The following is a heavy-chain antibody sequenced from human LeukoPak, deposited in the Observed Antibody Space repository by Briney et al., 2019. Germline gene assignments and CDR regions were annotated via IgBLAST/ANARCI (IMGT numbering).Heavy chain of an antibody. Sequence: GGSLRLSCAASGFTLSSYEMNWVRQAPGKGLEWVSYISNSGSTIYYADSVRGRFTISRDNAKNSLYLQMDSLGAEDTAVYYCARDGGVNLRRPDGFDFWGQGTMVTVSS. CDR1: GFTLSSYE. D-gene: IGHD3-16*01. V-gene: IGHV3-48*03. J-gene: IGHJ3*01. CDR3: ARDGGVNLRRPDGFDF. CDR2: ISNSGSTI.